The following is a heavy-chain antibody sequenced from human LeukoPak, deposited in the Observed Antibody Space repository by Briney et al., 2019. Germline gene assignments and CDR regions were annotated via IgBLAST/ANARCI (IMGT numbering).Heavy chain of an antibody. CDR1: GESFSGYS. CDR2: VIHGGSS. D-gene: IGHD6-19*01. Sequence: SETLSLTCAVYGESFSGYSWSWFRQPPGKGLEWIGEVIHGGSSNYNPSLKSRVTISIHTSKNQFSLNLTSVTAADTAFYYCARRTGWYWAYYFDYWGQGTLVTVSS. V-gene: IGHV4-34*12. CDR3: ARRTGWYWAYYFDY. J-gene: IGHJ4*02.